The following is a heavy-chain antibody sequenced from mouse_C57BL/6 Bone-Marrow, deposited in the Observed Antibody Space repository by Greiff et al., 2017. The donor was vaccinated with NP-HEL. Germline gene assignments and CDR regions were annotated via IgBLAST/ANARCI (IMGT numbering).Heavy chain of an antibody. CDR2: IYPGSGST. D-gene: IGHD1-1*01. CDR1: GYTFTSYW. CDR3: ARDPFYYYGSSYWYFEV. Sequence: QVQLQQSGAELVKPGASVKMSCKASGYTFTSYWITWVKQRPGQGLEWIGDIYPGSGSTNYNEKFKSKATLTVDTSSSTAYMQLSSLTSEDSAVYYCARDPFYYYGSSYWYFEVWGTGATVTVAS. V-gene: IGHV1-55*01. J-gene: IGHJ1*03.